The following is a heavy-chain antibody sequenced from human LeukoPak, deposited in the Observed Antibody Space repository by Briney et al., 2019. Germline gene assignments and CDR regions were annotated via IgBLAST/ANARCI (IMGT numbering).Heavy chain of an antibody. CDR3: ARLRKYFDY. CDR1: CYSISSGYY. Sequence: SETLSLTCAVSCYSISSGYYWGWIRQPPGKGLEWIGSIYHSGSTYYNPPLKSRVTISVDTSKNQFSLKLSSVTAADTAVYYCARLRKYFDYWGQGTLVTVSS. V-gene: IGHV4-38-2*01. J-gene: IGHJ4*02. D-gene: IGHD1-14*01. CDR2: IYHSGST.